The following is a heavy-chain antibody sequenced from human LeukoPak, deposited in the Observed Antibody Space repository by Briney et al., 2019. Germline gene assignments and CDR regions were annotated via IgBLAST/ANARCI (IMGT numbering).Heavy chain of an antibody. Sequence: PSETLSLTCAVYGGSFSGYYWSWIRQPPGKGLEWIGEINHSGSTYYNPSLKSRVTISVDTSKNQFSLKLSSVTAADTAVYYCARRVYCSGGSCYSRNNWFDPWGQGTLVTVSS. CDR2: INHSGST. D-gene: IGHD2-15*01. V-gene: IGHV4-34*01. CDR1: GGSFSGYY. J-gene: IGHJ5*02. CDR3: ARRVYCSGGSCYSRNNWFDP.